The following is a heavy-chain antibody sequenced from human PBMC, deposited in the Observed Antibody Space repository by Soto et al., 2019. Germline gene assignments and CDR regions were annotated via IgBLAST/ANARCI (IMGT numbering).Heavy chain of an antibody. CDR1: VFPVIIYE. CDR3: ARVVDY. J-gene: IGHJ4*02. V-gene: IGHV3-48*03. Sequence: SLSLCRASSVFPVIIYEMTWVRQDQGKGLEWVSYIISSGSTIYYADYVKGRFTISRDNAKNSMYLKMKSVRAEDTAVYYCARVVDYWGQGTMVTGSS. CDR2: IISSGSTI.